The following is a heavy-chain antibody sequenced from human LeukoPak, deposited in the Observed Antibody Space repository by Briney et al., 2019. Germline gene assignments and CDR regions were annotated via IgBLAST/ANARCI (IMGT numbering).Heavy chain of an antibody. V-gene: IGHV3-23*01. D-gene: IGHD6-19*01. CDR2: ISGSGGST. Sequence: GGSLRLSCAASGFTFSSYAMSWVRQAPGKGLEWVSAISGSGGSTYYADSVKGRFAISRDNSKNTLYLQMNSLRAEDTAVYYCAKDPPGGIAVAGPPIDYWGQGTLVTVSS. CDR3: AKDPPGGIAVAGPPIDY. CDR1: GFTFSSYA. J-gene: IGHJ4*02.